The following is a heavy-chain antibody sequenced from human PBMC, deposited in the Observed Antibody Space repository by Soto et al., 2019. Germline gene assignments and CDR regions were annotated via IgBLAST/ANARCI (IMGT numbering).Heavy chain of an antibody. J-gene: IGHJ4*02. CDR1: GYTFTGYY. CDR3: ARQRGVIPAAYYFDY. V-gene: IGHV1-2*04. CDR2: INPNSGGT. D-gene: IGHD3-16*02. Sequence: AVKVSCKASGYTFTGYYMHWVRQAPGQGLEWMGWINPNSGGTNYAQKFQGWVTMTRDTSISTAYMELSRLRSDDTAVYYCARQRGVIPAAYYFDYWGQGTLVTVSS.